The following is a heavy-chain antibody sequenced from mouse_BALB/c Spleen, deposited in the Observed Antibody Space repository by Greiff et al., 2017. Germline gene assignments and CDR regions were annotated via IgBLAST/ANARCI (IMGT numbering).Heavy chain of an antibody. CDR1: GFNIKDTY. CDR2: IDPANGNT. V-gene: IGHV14-3*02. CDR3: AKSGNYGWFAY. Sequence: VQLQQSGAELVKPGASVKLSCTASGFNIKDTYMHWVKQRPEQGLEWIGRIDPANGNTKYDPKFQGKATITADTSSNTAYLQLSSLTSEDTAVYYCAKSGNYGWFAYWGQGTLVTVSA. D-gene: IGHD2-1*01. J-gene: IGHJ3*01.